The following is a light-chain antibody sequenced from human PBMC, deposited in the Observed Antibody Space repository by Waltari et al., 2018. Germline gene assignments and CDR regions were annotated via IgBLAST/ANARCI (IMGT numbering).Light chain of an antibody. CDR3: CSYAGDSLYV. CDR2: AVT. V-gene: IGLV2-23*02. Sequence: QSALTQPASVSGSPGQSITLTCTGTSSDVRSYNYVSWYQQYPGKAPKLLLYAVTQRPSGVSDLFSGSQSGNTASLTISVLQAEDEADYYCCSYAGDSLYVFGTGATVTV. J-gene: IGLJ1*01. CDR1: SSDVRSYNY.